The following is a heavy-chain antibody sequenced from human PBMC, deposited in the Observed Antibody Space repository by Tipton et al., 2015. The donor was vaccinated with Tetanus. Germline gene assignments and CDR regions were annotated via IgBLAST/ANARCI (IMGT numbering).Heavy chain of an antibody. D-gene: IGHD6-6*01. V-gene: IGHV4-59*12. J-gene: IGHJ6*02. CDR3: ASTLAASGYYYYYGMDV. CDR1: GGSISSYY. Sequence: TLSLTCTVSGGSISSYYWSWIRQPPGKGLEWIGYIYYSGSTNYNPSLKSRVTISVDTSKNQFSLKLSSVTAADTAVYFCASTLAASGYYYYYGMDVWGQGTTVAVSS. CDR2: IYYSGST.